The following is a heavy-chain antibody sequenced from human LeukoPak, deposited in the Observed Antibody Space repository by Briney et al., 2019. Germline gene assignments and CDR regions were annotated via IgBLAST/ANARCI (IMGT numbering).Heavy chain of an antibody. V-gene: IGHV3-23*01. CDR3: AKRSYYYDSADYFDY. Sequence: PGGSLRLSCAASGFTFSSYAMSWVRQAPGKGLEWVSTLSGSGGNTYYADSVKGRVTISRDNSKNTLYLQMNSLRAEDTAVYHCAKRSYYYDSADYFDYWGQGTLVTVSS. CDR1: GFTFSSYA. CDR2: LSGSGGNT. D-gene: IGHD3-22*01. J-gene: IGHJ4*02.